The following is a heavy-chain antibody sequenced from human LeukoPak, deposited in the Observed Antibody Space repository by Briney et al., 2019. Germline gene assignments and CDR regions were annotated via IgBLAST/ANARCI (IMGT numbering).Heavy chain of an antibody. J-gene: IGHJ4*02. CDR2: IRSKTDSYAT. CDR1: GFTFSSYG. CDR3: TRHNVGFES. Sequence: TGGSLRLSCAASGFTFSSYGMSWVRLAPGKGLEWVGRIRSKTDSYATSYAASVKGRFALSRDDSKNTAYLQMNSLKTEDTAVYYCTRHNVGFESWGQGTLVTVSS. V-gene: IGHV3-73*01.